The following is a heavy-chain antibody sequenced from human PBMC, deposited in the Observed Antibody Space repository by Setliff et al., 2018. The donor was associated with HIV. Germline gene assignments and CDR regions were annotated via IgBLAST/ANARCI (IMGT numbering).Heavy chain of an antibody. CDR2: IFSSGGT. D-gene: IGHD3-10*01. J-gene: IGHJ5*02. CDR3: ARRIDNSGSFPDKNWFDT. CDR1: GGSISSYC. V-gene: IGHV4-4*09. Sequence: SETLSLTCTVSGGSISSYCWNWIRQSPGRGLEWIGFIFSSGGTKYNPSLQSRVTMSIDTSKNQFSLKLTSVTAADTAVYYCARRIDNSGSFPDKNWFDTWGQGSLVTVSS.